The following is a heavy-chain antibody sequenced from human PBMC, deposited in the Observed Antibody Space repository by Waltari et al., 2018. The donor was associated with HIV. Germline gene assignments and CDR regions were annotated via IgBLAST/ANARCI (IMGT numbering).Heavy chain of an antibody. V-gene: IGHV3-48*02. CDR3: ARDEFSSGWFFPHNVDY. J-gene: IGHJ4*02. Sequence: EVQLVESGGGLVQPGGSLSLSCEASGFPFSTYRMNWFRQSPGKGVEWVSYISSSSSIIYYADSVKGRCSISRDNAKNSLYLQMNSLRDEDTAVYYCARDEFSSGWFFPHNVDYWGQGTLVTVSS. CDR1: GFPFSTYR. CDR2: ISSSSSII. D-gene: IGHD6-19*01.